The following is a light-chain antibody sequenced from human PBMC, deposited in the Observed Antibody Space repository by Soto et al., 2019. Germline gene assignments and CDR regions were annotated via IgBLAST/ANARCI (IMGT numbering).Light chain of an antibody. CDR1: QSPEYSDGNTY. J-gene: IGKJ2*01. V-gene: IGKV2-30*01. CDR3: MQGTHWPYT. CDR2: KVS. Sequence: DVVMTQSPLSLPVTLGQPASLSCRSSQSPEYSDGNTYLNWFQQRPGQSPRRLIYKVSNRDSGVPDRFSGRGSGTDFTLRISSVEAEDVGVYYCMQGTHWPYTFGQGTKLEIK.